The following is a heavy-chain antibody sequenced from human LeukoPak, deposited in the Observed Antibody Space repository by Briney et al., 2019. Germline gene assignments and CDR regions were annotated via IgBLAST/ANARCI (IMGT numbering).Heavy chain of an antibody. CDR2: MHHSGRT. CDR1: GASISSTNW. CDR3: ARAQEGCSRASCYLEP. Sequence: SETLSLTCAISGASISSTNWWIWVRQPPGKGLEWIGEMHHSGRTNYNPSLKSRITVSVDKSKNQVFLRLNSVAAADTALYYCARAQEGCSRASCYLEPWGQGTLVTVSS. J-gene: IGHJ5*02. V-gene: IGHV4-4*02. D-gene: IGHD2-2*01.